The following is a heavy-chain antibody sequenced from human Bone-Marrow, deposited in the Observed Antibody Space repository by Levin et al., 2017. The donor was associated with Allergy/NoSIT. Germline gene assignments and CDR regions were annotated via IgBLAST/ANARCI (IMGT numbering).Heavy chain of an antibody. D-gene: IGHD3-22*01. J-gene: IGHJ4*02. CDR1: GFTFNSYT. CDR3: AVVYYYQSTSYYYDY. V-gene: IGHV3-23*01. Sequence: GGSLRLSCAASGFTFNSYTMTWVRQAPGKGLEWVSAISGGGTTTYHADSVRGRFAISRDNSKNTVYLQMNSLRVEDTAVYYCAVVYYYQSTSYYYDYRGQGTRVAVSS. CDR2: ISGGGTTT.